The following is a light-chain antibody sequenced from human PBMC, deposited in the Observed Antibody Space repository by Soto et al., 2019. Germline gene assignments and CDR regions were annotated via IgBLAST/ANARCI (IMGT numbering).Light chain of an antibody. CDR3: MQALQTRT. J-gene: IGKJ1*01. Sequence: DIVLTQSPLSLPVTPGEPASISCRSSQSLLHSNGCHYLDWYLQKPGQSPQLLIYLGSNRASGVPDRFSGSGSGTDFTLKISRVEAEDVGVYYCMQALQTRTFGQGTKLEIK. CDR1: QSLLHSNGCHY. V-gene: IGKV2-28*01. CDR2: LGS.